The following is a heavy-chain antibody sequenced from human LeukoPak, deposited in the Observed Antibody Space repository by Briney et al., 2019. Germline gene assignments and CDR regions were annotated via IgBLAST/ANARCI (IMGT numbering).Heavy chain of an antibody. V-gene: IGHV1-69*05. D-gene: IGHD3-3*01. Sequence: VASVKVSCKASGGTFSSYVINWVRQAPGQGLEWMGGIMPIFGTANNAQKFQGRVTITTDESTSTAYMELSSLRSEDTAVYYCASWSGVTIFGVADVGNAFDIWGQGTMVTVSS. CDR3: ASWSGVTIFGVADVGNAFDI. J-gene: IGHJ3*02. CDR2: IMPIFGTA. CDR1: GGTFSSYV.